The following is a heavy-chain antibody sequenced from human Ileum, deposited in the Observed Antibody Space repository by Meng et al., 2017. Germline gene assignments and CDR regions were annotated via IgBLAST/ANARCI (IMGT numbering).Heavy chain of an antibody. CDR3: AIDSTGDSLVNIDL. V-gene: IGHV1-2*02. D-gene: IGHD7-27*01. CDR1: GYTFSAHN. CDR2: LNANQGGT. Sequence: GQLGRYEADMTKPAAAVKVSCTASGYTFSAHNIQWGRQAPEQGLEWMGWLNANQGGTNYAPKFQGSVTMTRDRSISTAYWELSKLSSDGTAVYYCAIDSTGDSLVNIDLWGQGTLVTVSS. J-gene: IGHJ4*02.